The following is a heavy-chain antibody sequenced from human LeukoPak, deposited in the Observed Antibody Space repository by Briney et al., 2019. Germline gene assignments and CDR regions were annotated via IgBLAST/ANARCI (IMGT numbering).Heavy chain of an antibody. CDR1: GGPFSGYN. J-gene: IGHJ4*02. Sequence: SETLSLTCGVSGGPFSGYNCSWIRQTPGKGLEWIGEVSDSGSTNYSPSLKSRLTISVDTSNNHFSLKLSSVTAADTAVYYCARGHQLNYWGQGTLVTVSS. V-gene: IGHV4-34*01. D-gene: IGHD1-1*01. CDR2: VSDSGST. CDR3: ARGHQLNY.